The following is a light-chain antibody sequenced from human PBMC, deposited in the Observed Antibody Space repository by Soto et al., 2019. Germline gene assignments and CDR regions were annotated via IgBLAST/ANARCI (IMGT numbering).Light chain of an antibody. V-gene: IGLV1-44*01. CDR2: RDN. CDR3: AAWNDRPYLWV. Sequence: QPVLTQPPSASGTPGQRVSISCSGSSSNIGSNAVHWYQQFPGTAPRLLIYRDNQRPSGVPDRFSGSKSGTSACLVISGLQSEDEADYYCAAWNDRPYLWVFGGGTKLTVL. CDR1: SSNIGSNA. J-gene: IGLJ3*02.